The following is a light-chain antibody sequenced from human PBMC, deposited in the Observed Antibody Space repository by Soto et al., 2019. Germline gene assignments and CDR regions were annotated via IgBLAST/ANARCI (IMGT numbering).Light chain of an antibody. CDR3: CSYAGSNTYVV. Sequence: QSALTQPRSVSGSPGQSVTISCTGTSSDVGHYNYVSWFQQHPGKAPKLMVYDVSKRPSGVPDRFSGSKSGNTASLTISGLQAEDEADYYCCSYAGSNTYVVFGGGTKLTVL. CDR1: SSDVGHYNY. CDR2: DVS. J-gene: IGLJ2*01. V-gene: IGLV2-11*01.